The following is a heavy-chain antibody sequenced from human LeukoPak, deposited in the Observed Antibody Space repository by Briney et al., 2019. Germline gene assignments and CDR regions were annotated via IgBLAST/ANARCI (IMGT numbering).Heavy chain of an antibody. CDR3: ARRSSSWDRYDN. Sequence: ESLKISCKGSGYSFTSYWIGWVRQMPGKGLEWMGIIYPGYSDTKYSPSFQGQVTISADKSISTAYLQWSSLKASDTAMYYCARRSSSWDRYDNWGQGTLDRVSS. V-gene: IGHV5-51*01. CDR2: IYPGYSDT. CDR1: GYSFTSYW. D-gene: IGHD6-13*01. J-gene: IGHJ4*02.